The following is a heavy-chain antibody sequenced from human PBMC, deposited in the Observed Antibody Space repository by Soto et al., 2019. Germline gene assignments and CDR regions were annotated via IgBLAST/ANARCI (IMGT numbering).Heavy chain of an antibody. Sequence: SETLSLTCAVYGGSFSGYYWSWIRQPPWKGLEWIGEINHSGSTNYNPSLKSRVTISVDTSKNQFSLKLSSVTAADTAVYYCARTGDRSSSFSRYFQHWGQGTLVTVSS. CDR1: GGSFSGYY. J-gene: IGHJ1*01. D-gene: IGHD6-6*01. V-gene: IGHV4-34*01. CDR3: ARTGDRSSSFSRYFQH. CDR2: INHSGST.